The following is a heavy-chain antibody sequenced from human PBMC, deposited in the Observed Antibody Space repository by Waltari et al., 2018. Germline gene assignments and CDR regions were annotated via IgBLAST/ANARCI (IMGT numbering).Heavy chain of an antibody. V-gene: IGHV3-33*05. J-gene: IGHJ4*02. CDR2: ISFFESKI. D-gene: IGHD3-22*01. Sequence: QMVESGGGGVQRGRSLRDSWEVSGFPFSTDGMHWVRQAPGKGLEWVAFISFFESKIKYGDSVKGRLPISRDTSRLFLQLNSLPAFATAMYFCARGGGLYYNDGSGPIDYWGQGTLVTVSS. CDR1: GFPFSTDG. CDR3: ARGGGLYYNDGSGPIDY.